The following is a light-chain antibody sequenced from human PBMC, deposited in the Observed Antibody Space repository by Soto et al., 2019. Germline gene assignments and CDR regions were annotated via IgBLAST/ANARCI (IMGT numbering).Light chain of an antibody. J-gene: IGKJ5*01. Sequence: IQMTQSPSSLSASLGDRVPLTCRASQGIRNDLGWYQQKPGKAPKRLIYAASSLQSGVPSRFSGSGSGTEFTLTISSLQSEDFAVYYCQQYNNWPPITFGQGTRLEIK. CDR2: AAS. V-gene: IGKV1-17*01. CDR3: QQYNNWPPIT. CDR1: QGIRND.